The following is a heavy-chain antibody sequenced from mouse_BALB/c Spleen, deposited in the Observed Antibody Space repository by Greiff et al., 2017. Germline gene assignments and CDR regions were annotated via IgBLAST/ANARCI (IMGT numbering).Heavy chain of an antibody. J-gene: IGHJ2*01. CDR3: ASDGYYVGHFDY. V-gene: IGHV5-17*02. CDR2: ISSGSSTI. CDR1: GFTFSSFG. D-gene: IGHD2-3*01. Sequence: EVHLVESGGGLVQPGGSRKLSCAASGFTFSSFGMHWVRQAPEKGLEWVAYISSGSSTIYYADTVKGRFTISRDNPKNTLFLQMTSLRSEDTAMYYCASDGYYVGHFDYWGQGTTLTVSS.